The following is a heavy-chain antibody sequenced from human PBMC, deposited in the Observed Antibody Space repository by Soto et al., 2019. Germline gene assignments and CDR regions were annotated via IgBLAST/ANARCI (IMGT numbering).Heavy chain of an antibody. CDR2: IYHSGST. D-gene: IGHD6-19*01. V-gene: IGHV4-4*02. CDR3: ERDIAAPKSSGWSRGGFDP. CDR1: GGSISSSNW. Sequence: QVQLQESGPGLVKPSGTLSLTCAVSGGSISSSNWWSWVRQPPVKGLEWIGEIYHSGSTNYNPSLKSRVTISVDKSKNQFSLKLSSVTAADTAVYSCERDIAAPKSSGWSRGGFDPWGQGTLVTVSS. J-gene: IGHJ5*02.